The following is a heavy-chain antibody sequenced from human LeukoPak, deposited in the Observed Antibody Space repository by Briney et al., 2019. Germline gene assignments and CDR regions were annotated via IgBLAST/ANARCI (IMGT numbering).Heavy chain of an antibody. D-gene: IGHD4-17*01. CDR2: ICYDGSNK. V-gene: IGHV3-33*06. Sequence: PGRSLRLSCGASGFTFSNYGMHWVRQAPGKGLEGVAVICYDGSNKKYADSVKGRFTIHRDIPKNTLDLQMNTQRAEDTAVYYCAKGHPLVDDGDQEGDFGSWGQGTMVTVSS. J-gene: IGHJ3*02. CDR3: AKGHPLVDDGDQEGDFGS. CDR1: GFTFSNYG.